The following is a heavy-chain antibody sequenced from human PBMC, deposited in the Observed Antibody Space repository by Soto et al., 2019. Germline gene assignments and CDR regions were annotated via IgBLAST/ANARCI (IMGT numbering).Heavy chain of an antibody. CDR2: INLDSGGT. J-gene: IGHJ4*02. CDR3: ATVPHYYGISGYVEF. Sequence: QVQLVQSGAEVKKTGASVKVSCEAPGHYFRGYYMSWVRQAPGHGLEWLGWINLDSGGTNYAQKFQGRVTMTRDTSITTGYMDLSGLTSDDTAVYYCATVPHYYGISGYVEFWGLGTLVTVSS. V-gene: IGHV1-2*02. CDR1: GHYFRGYY. D-gene: IGHD3-22*01.